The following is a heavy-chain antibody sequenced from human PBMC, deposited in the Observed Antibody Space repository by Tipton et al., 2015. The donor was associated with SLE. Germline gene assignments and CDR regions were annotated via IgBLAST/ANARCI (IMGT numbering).Heavy chain of an antibody. CDR1: GGSVSSGNYY. CDR3: ARLGRFLNHYYADV. D-gene: IGHD1-14*01. V-gene: IGHV4-61*01. J-gene: IGHJ6*03. CDR2: VYDSGTT. Sequence: TLSLTCTVSGGSVSSGNYYWNWIRQSPGKGLEWIGQVYDSGTTNLNPSLQSRATISMDRSKNEFFLNLNSVTAADTAVYYCARLGRFLNHYYADVWGEGTAVTVSS.